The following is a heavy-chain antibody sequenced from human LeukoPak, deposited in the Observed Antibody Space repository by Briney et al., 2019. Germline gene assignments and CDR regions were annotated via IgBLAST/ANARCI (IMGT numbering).Heavy chain of an antibody. CDR1: GGSFSGYY. Sequence: SETLSLTCAVYGGSFSGYYWSWIRQPPGKGLEWIGEINHSGSTNYDPSLKSRVTVSVDTSKNQFSLKLSSVTAADTAVYYCARIGGSYPFDYWGQGTLVTVYS. D-gene: IGHD1-26*01. CDR3: ARIGGSYPFDY. J-gene: IGHJ4*02. CDR2: INHSGST. V-gene: IGHV4-34*01.